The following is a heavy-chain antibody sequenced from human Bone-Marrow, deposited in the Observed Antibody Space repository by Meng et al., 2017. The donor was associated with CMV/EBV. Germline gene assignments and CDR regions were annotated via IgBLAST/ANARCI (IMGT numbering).Heavy chain of an antibody. J-gene: IGHJ6*02. CDR3: ARVPGSGSYPRRYYYYYGMDV. Sequence: SETLSLTCTVSGGSVSSGIYYWSWIRQPPGKGLEWIGYIYYSGSTNYNPSLKSRVTISVYTSKNQFSLKLSSVTAADTAVYYCARVPGSGSYPRRYYYYYGMDVWGQGTTVTVSS. V-gene: IGHV4-61*01. CDR2: IYYSGST. CDR1: GGSVSSGIYY. D-gene: IGHD3-10*01.